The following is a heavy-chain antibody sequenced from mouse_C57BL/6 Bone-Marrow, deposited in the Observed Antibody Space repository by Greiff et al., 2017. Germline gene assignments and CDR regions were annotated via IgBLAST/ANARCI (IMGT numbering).Heavy chain of an antibody. D-gene: IGHD4-1*01. CDR2: ISDGGSYT. Sequence: EVMLVESGGGLVKPGGSLKLSCAASGFTFSSYAMSWVRQTPEKRLEWVATISDGGSYTYYPDNVKGRFTISRDNANNNLYLQMSHLKSEDTAMYYCARSTGTWFAYWGQGTLVTVSA. CDR1: GFTFSSYA. V-gene: IGHV5-4*03. J-gene: IGHJ3*01. CDR3: ARSTGTWFAY.